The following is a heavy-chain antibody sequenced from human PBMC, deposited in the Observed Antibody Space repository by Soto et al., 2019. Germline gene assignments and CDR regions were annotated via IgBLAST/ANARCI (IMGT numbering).Heavy chain of an antibody. CDR2: INAGNGNT. D-gene: IGHD3-16*01. CDR1: GYTFTSYA. V-gene: IGHV1-3*01. CDR3: GVSPFVTIFGAFXI. J-gene: IGHJ3*02. Sequence: ASVKVSCKASGYTFTSYALHWVRQAPGQRLEWMGWINAGNGNTKYSQKFQGRVTITRDTSASTAYMELSSLRSEDTAVYYCGVSPFVTIFGAFXIWGQGTMVTVSS.